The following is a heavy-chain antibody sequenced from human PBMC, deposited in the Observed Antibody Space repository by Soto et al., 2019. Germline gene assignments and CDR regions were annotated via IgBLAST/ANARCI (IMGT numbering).Heavy chain of an antibody. D-gene: IGHD6-13*01. V-gene: IGHV4-39*01. CDR3: ARQYDSSSWRDRYFDL. J-gene: IGHJ2*01. Sequence: SETLSLTCTVSGGSISSSSYYWGWIRQPPGKGLEWIGSIYYSGSTYYNPSLKSRVTISLDTSKNQFSLKLSSVTAADTAVYYCARQYDSSSWRDRYFDLWGRGTLVTVSS. CDR2: IYYSGST. CDR1: GGSISSSSYY.